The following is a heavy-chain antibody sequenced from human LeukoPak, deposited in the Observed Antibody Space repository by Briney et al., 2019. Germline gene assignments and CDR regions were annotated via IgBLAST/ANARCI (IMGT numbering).Heavy chain of an antibody. CDR2: IYYSGST. D-gene: IGHD5-24*01. CDR3: ARGRVADGYNFDY. CDR1: GGSISSYY. V-gene: IGHV4-59*01. J-gene: IGHJ4*02. Sequence: PSETLSLTCTVSGGSISSYYWSWIRQPPGKGLEWIGYIYYSGSTNYNPSLKSRVTISVDTSKNQFSLKLSSVTAADTAVYYCARGRVADGYNFDYWGQGTLVTVSS.